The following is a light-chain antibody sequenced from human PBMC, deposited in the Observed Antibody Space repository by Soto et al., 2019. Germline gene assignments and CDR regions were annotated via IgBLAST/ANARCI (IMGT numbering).Light chain of an antibody. J-gene: IGKJ4*01. CDR3: EYYGSSIT. CDR2: GTS. V-gene: IGKV3-20*01. CDR1: QSISNNH. Sequence: EIVFTQSPGTLSLSPGERVTLSCRASQSISNNHLAWYQQKPGQAPRLLIHGTSNRATGIPDRFSGSGSGTDFTLTFXRLEPEDFAVYYCEYYGSSITFGGGTKV.